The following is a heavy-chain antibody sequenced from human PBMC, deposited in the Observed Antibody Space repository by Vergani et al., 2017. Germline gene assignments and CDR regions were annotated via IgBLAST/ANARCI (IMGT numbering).Heavy chain of an antibody. V-gene: IGHV1-18*01. D-gene: IGHD3-16*01. J-gene: IGHJ3*02. CDR1: GYTFTSYG. CDR2: ISAYNGNT. Sequence: QVQLVQSGAEVKKPGASVKVSCKASGYTFTSYGISWVRQAPGQGLEWMGWISAYNGNTNNAQKLQGRVTMTTDTSTSTAYMELRSLRSDDTAVYYCARDLPGMITFGGARDAFDIWGQGTMVTVSS. CDR3: ARDLPGMITFGGARDAFDI.